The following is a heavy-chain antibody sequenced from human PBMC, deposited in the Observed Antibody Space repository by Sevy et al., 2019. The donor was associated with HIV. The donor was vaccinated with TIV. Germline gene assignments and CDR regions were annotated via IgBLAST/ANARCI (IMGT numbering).Heavy chain of an antibody. CDR3: ASAREYYEDSSGYLDY. Sequence: ASVKVSCKVSGHTLTKLSMHWVRQAPGKGLEWMGRFDPEDGETIYAQKFQGRVTMTEDTSTDTAYMELSSLRYEDTAVYYCASAREYYEDSSGYLDYWGQGTLVTVSS. D-gene: IGHD3-22*01. J-gene: IGHJ4*02. CDR2: FDPEDGET. CDR1: GHTLTKLS. V-gene: IGHV1-24*01.